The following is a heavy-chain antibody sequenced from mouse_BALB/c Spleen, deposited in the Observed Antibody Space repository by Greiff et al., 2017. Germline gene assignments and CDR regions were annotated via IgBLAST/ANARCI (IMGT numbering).Heavy chain of an antibody. CDR3: ARSMINWFAY. D-gene: IGHD2-4*01. Sequence: VQLQQSGPELVKPGASVKIPCKASGYTFTDYNMDWVKQSHGKSLEWIGDINPNNGGTIYNQKFKGKATLTVDKSSSTAYVELRSLTSEDTAVYYCARSMINWFAYWGQGTLVTVSA. CDR2: INPNNGGT. J-gene: IGHJ3*01. V-gene: IGHV1-18*01. CDR1: GYTFTDYN.